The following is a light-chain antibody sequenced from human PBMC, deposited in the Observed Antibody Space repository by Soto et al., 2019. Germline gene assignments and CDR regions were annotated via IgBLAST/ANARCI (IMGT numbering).Light chain of an antibody. CDR2: LNSDGSH. J-gene: IGLJ2*01. CDR3: QSWGSGIVV. CDR1: SGHSNYA. Sequence: QPVLTQSPSASASLGASVKLTCTLSSGHSNYAIAWHQQQSEKGPRYLMKLNSDGSHSQGDGIPDRFSGSSAGAERHLTTASQHSEDEADYYCQSWGSGIVVFGGGTKLTVL. V-gene: IGLV4-69*01.